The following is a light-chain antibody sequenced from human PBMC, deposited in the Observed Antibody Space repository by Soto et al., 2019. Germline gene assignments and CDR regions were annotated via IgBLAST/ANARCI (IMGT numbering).Light chain of an antibody. CDR1: QGISSY. CDR2: DAF. J-gene: IGKJ3*01. CDR3: QYSRHLPL. V-gene: IGKV1-33*01. Sequence: DIQLTQSPCFLSASVGDRVTITCRASQGISSYLAWYQQKPGKAPKLLIYDAFNFETGVPSRFSGGGSGTHFSFTISGLQPDDVATYYCQYSRHLPLFGPVTKVDV.